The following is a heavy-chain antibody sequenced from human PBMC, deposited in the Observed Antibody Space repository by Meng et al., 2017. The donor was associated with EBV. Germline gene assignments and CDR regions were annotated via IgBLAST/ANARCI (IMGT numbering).Heavy chain of an antibody. Sequence: QVQLVQAGAEVKKPWASVKVSCKASGYTFTSYAMHWVRQAPGQRLEWMGWINAGNGNTKYSQKFQGRVTITRDTSASTAYMELSSLRSEDTAVYYCARRGGVADWFDPWGQGTLVTVSS. V-gene: IGHV1-3*01. J-gene: IGHJ5*02. CDR1: GYTFTSYA. CDR3: ARRGGVADWFDP. CDR2: INAGNGNT. D-gene: IGHD2-15*01.